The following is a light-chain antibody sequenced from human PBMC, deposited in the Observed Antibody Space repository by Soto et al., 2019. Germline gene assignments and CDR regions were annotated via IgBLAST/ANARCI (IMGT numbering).Light chain of an antibody. Sequence: QSVLTQPPSASGTPGQRVTISCSGSSSNIGSNTVNWYQQITGTAPKLLIYNDNQRPSGVPDRFSGSKSGTSGSLAISGLQSEDEGDYYCAAWDDSLNGHVLFGGGTK. V-gene: IGLV1-44*01. CDR3: AAWDDSLNGHVL. CDR1: SSNIGSNT. J-gene: IGLJ2*01. CDR2: NDN.